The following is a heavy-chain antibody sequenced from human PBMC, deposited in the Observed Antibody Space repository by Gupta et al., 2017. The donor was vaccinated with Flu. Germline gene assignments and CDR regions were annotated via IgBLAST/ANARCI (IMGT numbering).Heavy chain of an antibody. Sequence: EVQLVESGGGLVKPGGSLRLSCAGPGFPFTDAWMSWVRQPPGKGLEWVGRIKSKNEGGTRDYAAPVKGRFTISRADSKNTLYLQMGSLKAEDTAVYFCTKDRRYFDGLSTFEYWGPGTLVTASS. V-gene: IGHV3-15*01. CDR1: GFPFTDAW. D-gene: IGHD3-9*01. CDR2: IKSKNEGGTR. J-gene: IGHJ4*02. CDR3: TKDRRYFDGLSTFEY.